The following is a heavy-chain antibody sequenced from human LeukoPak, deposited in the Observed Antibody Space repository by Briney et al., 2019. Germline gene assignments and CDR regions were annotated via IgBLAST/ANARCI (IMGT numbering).Heavy chain of an antibody. V-gene: IGHV3-30*04. J-gene: IGHJ3*02. CDR3: ARDSLPLIQGVHAFDI. CDR2: ISYDGSNK. Sequence: PGRSLRLSCAASGFTFSSYAMHWVRQAPGKGLEWVAVISYDGSNKYYADSVKGRFTISRDNSKNTLYLQMNSLRAEDTAVYYCARDSLPLIQGVHAFDIWGQGTMVTVSS. D-gene: IGHD3-16*01. CDR1: GFTFSSYA.